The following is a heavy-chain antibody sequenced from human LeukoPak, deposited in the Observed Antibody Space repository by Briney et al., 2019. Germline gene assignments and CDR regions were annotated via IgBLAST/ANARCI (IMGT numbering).Heavy chain of an antibody. Sequence: PGGSLRLSCAASGFTFSSYSMNWVRQAPGKGLEWVSYISSSSSTIYYADSAKGRFTISRDNAKNSLYLQMNSLRAEDTAVYYCARWLYGDYDGYWGQGTLVTVSS. J-gene: IGHJ4*02. CDR3: ARWLYGDYDGY. CDR1: GFTFSSYS. D-gene: IGHD3-16*02. V-gene: IGHV3-48*01. CDR2: ISSSSSTI.